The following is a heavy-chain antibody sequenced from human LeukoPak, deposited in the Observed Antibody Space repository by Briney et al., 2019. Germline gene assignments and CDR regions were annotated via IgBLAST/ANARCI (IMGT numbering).Heavy chain of an antibody. D-gene: IGHD2-2*01. J-gene: IGHJ4*02. CDR3: ARVRYQLLLGAFDY. V-gene: IGHV3-7*01. CDR1: GFTFSSYW. Sequence: PGGSLRLSCAASGFTFSSYWMSWVRQAPGKGLEWVANIKQDGSEKYYVDSVTGRFTISRDNAKNSLYLQMNSLRAEDTAVYYCARVRYQLLLGAFDYWGQGTLVTVSS. CDR2: IKQDGSEK.